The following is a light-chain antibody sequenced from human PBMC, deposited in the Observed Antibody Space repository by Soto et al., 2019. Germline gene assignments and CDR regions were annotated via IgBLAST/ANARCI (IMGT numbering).Light chain of an antibody. J-gene: IGLJ1*01. V-gene: IGLV1-40*01. Sequence: QSLLAHPPAVSWAPGHRFTISFTGSISNIGAGYDVHCYLQVPVTAPKLLVYTHNNRPSVFPDRFSGSTSGTSASLDITGLKSEDEADYYCQSYDSRISAYVFGTWTKVTV. CDR1: ISNIGAGYD. CDR2: THN. CDR3: QSYDSRISAYV.